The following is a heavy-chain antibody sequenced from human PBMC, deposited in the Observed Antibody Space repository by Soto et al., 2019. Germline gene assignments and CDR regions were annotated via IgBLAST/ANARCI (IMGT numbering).Heavy chain of an antibody. CDR2: IYTNGGT. Sequence: SETLSLTYTVSGDSINGYFWSWTRQPAGKGLEWIGRIYTNGGTNYNPSLQSRVAMSIDASKNQLSLMLTSVTAADTAVYYCAREGPDYNGYSYGMDVRGQGSTVPVSS. CDR3: AREGPDYNGYSYGMDV. J-gene: IGHJ6*02. D-gene: IGHD4-4*01. CDR1: GDSINGYF. V-gene: IGHV4-4*07.